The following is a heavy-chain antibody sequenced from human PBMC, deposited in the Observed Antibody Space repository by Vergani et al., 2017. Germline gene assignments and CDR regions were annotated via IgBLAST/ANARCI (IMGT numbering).Heavy chain of an antibody. V-gene: IGHV1-2*02. Sequence: QVQLVQSGAEVKKPGASVKVSCKASGYTFTGYYMHWVRQAPGQGLEWMGWINPNSGGTNYAQKFQGRVTITADKSTSTAYMELSSLRSEDTAVYYCARDQGGDDYYMDVWGKGTTVTVSS. J-gene: IGHJ6*03. D-gene: IGHD2-21*01. CDR3: ARDQGGDDYYMDV. CDR2: INPNSGGT. CDR1: GYTFTGYY.